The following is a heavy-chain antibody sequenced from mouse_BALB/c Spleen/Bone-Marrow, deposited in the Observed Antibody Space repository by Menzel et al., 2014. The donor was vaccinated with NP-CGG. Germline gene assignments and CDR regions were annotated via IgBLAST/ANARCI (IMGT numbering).Heavy chain of an antibody. D-gene: IGHD4-1*01. J-gene: IGHJ4*01. CDR1: GYTFTNYT. CDR2: INPSSGYT. V-gene: IGHV1-4*01. CDR3: ARGKTGFYGMDY. Sequence: LVESGAGLARPGASVKMSCKASGYTFTNYTMHWVKPRPGQGLEWIGYINPSSGYTNYNQKFKDTATLTADKSSSTAYMQLSSLTSADSAVYYCARGKTGFYGMDYWGQGASVTVSS.